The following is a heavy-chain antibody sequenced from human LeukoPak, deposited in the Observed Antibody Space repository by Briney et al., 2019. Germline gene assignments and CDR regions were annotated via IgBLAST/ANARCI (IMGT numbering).Heavy chain of an antibody. CDR3: AKDRYYDILTAPRGPPGYFQH. CDR1: GFTFSSYA. J-gene: IGHJ1*01. D-gene: IGHD3-9*01. CDR2: ISGSGGST. Sequence: GGSLGLSCAASGFTFSSYAMSWVRQAPGKGLEWVSAISGSGGSTYYADSVKGRFTISRDNSKNTLYLQMNSLRAEDTAVYYCAKDRYYDILTAPRGPPGYFQHWGQGTLVTVSS. V-gene: IGHV3-23*01.